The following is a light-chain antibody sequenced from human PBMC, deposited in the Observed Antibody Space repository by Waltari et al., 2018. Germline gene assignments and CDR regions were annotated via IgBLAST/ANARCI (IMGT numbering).Light chain of an antibody. J-gene: IGKJ1*01. CDR2: GAS. V-gene: IGKV3-20*01. Sequence: EIVLTQSPGTLSLSPGERATLSCRTSQSVTSALAWYQQKPGQAPRLLIYGASNRATGIPDRFSGSGSGTDFSLTISSLEPEDFAVYYCQHYLRLPVTFGQGTKVEVK. CDR1: QSVTSA. CDR3: QHYLRLPVT.